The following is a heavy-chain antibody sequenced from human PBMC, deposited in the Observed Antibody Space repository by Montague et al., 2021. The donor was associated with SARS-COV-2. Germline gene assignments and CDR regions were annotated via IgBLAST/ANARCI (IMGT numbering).Heavy chain of an antibody. Sequence: SETLSLTCTVSGGSISSSSYYWGWIRQPPGKGLEWIGNIYYSGSTYYNPSLKSRVTISLDSSKNQFSLNLTSVTAADTAVYYCARGSMVRGGKVYYGVDVWSQGTTVTVSS. D-gene: IGHD3-10*01. CDR1: GGSISSSSYY. V-gene: IGHV4-39*07. CDR3: ARGSMVRGGKVYYGVDV. J-gene: IGHJ6*02. CDR2: IYYSGST.